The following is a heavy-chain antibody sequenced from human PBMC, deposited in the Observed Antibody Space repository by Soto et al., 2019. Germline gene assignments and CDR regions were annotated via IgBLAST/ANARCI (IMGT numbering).Heavy chain of an antibody. J-gene: IGHJ6*02. V-gene: IGHV3-7*03. D-gene: IGHD6-13*01. CDR2: IKQDGSEK. CDR1: GFTFSSYW. Sequence: PGGSLRLSCAASGFTFSSYWMSWVRQAPGKGLEWVANIKQDGSEKYYVDSVKGRFTISRDNAKNSLYLQMNSLRAEDTAVYYCAGGSPSSSWYGWIKYYYYGMDVWGQGTTVTVSS. CDR3: AGGSPSSSWYGWIKYYYYGMDV.